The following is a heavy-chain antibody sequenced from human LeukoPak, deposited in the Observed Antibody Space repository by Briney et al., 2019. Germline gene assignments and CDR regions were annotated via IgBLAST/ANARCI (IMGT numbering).Heavy chain of an antibody. CDR2: ISSSSSTI. D-gene: IGHD6-19*01. J-gene: IGHJ5*02. CDR1: GFTFSSYS. Sequence: GGSLRLSCAASGFTFSSYSMNWVRQAPGKGLEWVSYISSSSSTIYYADSVKGRFTISRDNAKNSLYLQMNSLRAEDTAVYYCARDRWGEQWLWFDPWGQGTLVTVSS. V-gene: IGHV3-48*04. CDR3: ARDRWGEQWLWFDP.